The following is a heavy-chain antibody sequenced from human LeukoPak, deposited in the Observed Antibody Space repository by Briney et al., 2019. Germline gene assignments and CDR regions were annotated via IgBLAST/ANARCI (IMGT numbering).Heavy chain of an antibody. D-gene: IGHD6-13*01. Sequence: SETLSLSCAVYGGSFSCYYRSWIRQPPGKGLEWIGEINHSGSTNYNPSLKSRVTISVDTSKNQFSLKLSSVTAADTAVYYCAREDSSSWYNGFDNWGQGTLVTVSS. CDR1: GGSFSCYY. CDR2: INHSGST. J-gene: IGHJ4*02. V-gene: IGHV4-34*01. CDR3: AREDSSSWYNGFDN.